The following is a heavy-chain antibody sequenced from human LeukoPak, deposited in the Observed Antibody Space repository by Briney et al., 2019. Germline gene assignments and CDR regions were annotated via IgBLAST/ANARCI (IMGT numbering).Heavy chain of an antibody. CDR3: ARWLGTGYYTFDY. J-gene: IGHJ4*02. CDR2: VWSDGSNK. CDR1: GLTFSNYA. D-gene: IGHD3/OR15-3a*01. Sequence: GGSLRLSCAASGLTFSNYAMHWVRQAPGKGLEWVAAVWSDGSNKYYGDSVKGRFTISRDNSKSTLYLQMNSLRTEDTAVYYCARWLGTGYYTFDYWGQGTLVTVSS. V-gene: IGHV3-33*01.